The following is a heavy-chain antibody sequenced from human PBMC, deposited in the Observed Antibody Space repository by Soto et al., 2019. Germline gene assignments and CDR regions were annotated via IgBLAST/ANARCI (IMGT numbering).Heavy chain of an antibody. Sequence: SETLSLTWAVYGGSFSGYYWSWIRQPPGKGLEWIGEINHRGGTNYNSSLKSRVTVSVDTSKNQFSLRLRSVTAADTAVYYCARDSLFEQWLLTYYYYGMDVWGQGTTVTVSS. CDR1: GGSFSGYY. D-gene: IGHD6-19*01. CDR2: INHRGGT. V-gene: IGHV4-34*01. CDR3: ARDSLFEQWLLTYYYYGMDV. J-gene: IGHJ6*02.